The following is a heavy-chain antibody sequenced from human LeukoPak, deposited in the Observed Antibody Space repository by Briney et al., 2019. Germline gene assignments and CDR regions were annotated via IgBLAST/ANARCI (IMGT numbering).Heavy chain of an antibody. Sequence: GGSLRLSCAASGFTFSSYAMSWVRQAPGKGLEWVSAISGSGGSTYYADSMKGRFTISRDNSKNTLYLQMNSLRAEDTDVYYCAKDRPGGYYYDSSGYYYWVSRYGMEVWGQGTTVTVSS. CDR2: ISGSGGST. CDR1: GFTFSSYA. J-gene: IGHJ6*02. V-gene: IGHV3-23*01. D-gene: IGHD3-22*01. CDR3: AKDRPGGYYYDSSGYYYWVSRYGMEV.